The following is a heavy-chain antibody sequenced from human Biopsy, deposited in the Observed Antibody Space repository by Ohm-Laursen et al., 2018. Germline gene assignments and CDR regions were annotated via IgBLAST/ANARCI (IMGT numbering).Heavy chain of an antibody. CDR1: GGSISGSS. J-gene: IGHJ3*02. V-gene: IGHV4-59*08. CDR3: AKHGSGWTGDDALHI. D-gene: IGHD6-19*01. CDR2: ISYSGST. Sequence: SETLSLTCTVSGGSISGSSWGWIRQAPGRGLEWVGYISYSGSTSNNPSLKSRITISVDTSKNQISLKVPSVTAADTAVYYCAKHGSGWTGDDALHIWGQGTMVTVSS.